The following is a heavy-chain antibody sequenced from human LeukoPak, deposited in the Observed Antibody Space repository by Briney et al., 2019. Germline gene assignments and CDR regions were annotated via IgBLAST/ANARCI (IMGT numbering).Heavy chain of an antibody. Sequence: ASVKVSCKASGYTFTGYYMHWVRQAPGQGLEWMGWINPNSGGTNYAQRFQGRVTMTRDTSISTAYMELSRLRSDDTAVYYCASNPNCDSLTGWVYWGQGTLVTVSS. J-gene: IGHJ4*02. V-gene: IGHV1-2*02. CDR2: INPNSGGT. CDR3: ASNPNCDSLTGWVY. D-gene: IGHD3-9*01. CDR1: GYTFTGYY.